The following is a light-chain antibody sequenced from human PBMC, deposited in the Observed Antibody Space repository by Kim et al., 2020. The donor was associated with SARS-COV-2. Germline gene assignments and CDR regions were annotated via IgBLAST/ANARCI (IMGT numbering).Light chain of an antibody. CDR3: CSYAGSYTWV. CDR1: SDDVGGYNY. CDR2: DVT. J-gene: IGLJ3*02. Sequence: GQSVTSSCTETSDDVGGYNYVCWYQQQPGKAPKLMIFDVTKRPSGVPDRYSGSKSGSTAYLTISGLQAEDEADYHCCSYAGSYTWVFGGGTQLTVL. V-gene: IGLV2-11*03.